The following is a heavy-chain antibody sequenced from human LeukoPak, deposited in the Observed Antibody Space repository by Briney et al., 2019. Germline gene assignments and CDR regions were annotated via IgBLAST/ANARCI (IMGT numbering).Heavy chain of an antibody. Sequence: GASVKVSCKASGYSFTRYGMSWVRQAPGQGPEWMGWISGSNGNTNYAQKFQGRVTLTTDTSTSTAYMELRSLRSDDTAVYYCARSGRGTYYYFDWWGQGTLVTVSS. CDR3: ARSGRGTYYYFDW. CDR1: GYSFTRYG. J-gene: IGHJ4*02. CDR2: ISGSNGNT. V-gene: IGHV1-18*04. D-gene: IGHD3-10*01.